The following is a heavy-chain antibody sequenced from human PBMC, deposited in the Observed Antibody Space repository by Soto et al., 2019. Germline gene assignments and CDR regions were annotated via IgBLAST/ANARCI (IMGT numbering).Heavy chain of an antibody. V-gene: IGHV1-69*12. Sequence: QVQLVQSGAEVKKPGSSVKVSCKASGGTFSSSAINWVRQAPGQGPEWMGGIIPIFGTADYTQKSQGRVTIPAADSPSTAYMALSSLISERPAVYYCATSHESCCNSDAFPIWGQATLVTVSS. J-gene: IGHJ3*02. CDR3: ATSHESCCNSDAFPI. CDR1: GGTFSSSA. CDR2: IIPIFGTA. D-gene: IGHD2-15*01.